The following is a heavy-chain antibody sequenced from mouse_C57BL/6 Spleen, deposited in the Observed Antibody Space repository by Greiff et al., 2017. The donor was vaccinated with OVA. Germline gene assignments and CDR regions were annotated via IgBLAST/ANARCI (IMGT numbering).Heavy chain of an antibody. Sequence: EVKLMESGPGLVKPSQSLSLTCSVTGYSITSGYYWNWIRQFPGNQLEWMGYISYDGSNNYNPSLKNRISITRDTYKNQFFLKLNSVTTEDTATYYCARASIYYDYDGFAYWGQGTLVTVSA. J-gene: IGHJ3*01. D-gene: IGHD2-4*01. CDR3: ARASIYYDYDGFAY. CDR2: ISYDGSN. V-gene: IGHV3-6*01. CDR1: GYSITSGYY.